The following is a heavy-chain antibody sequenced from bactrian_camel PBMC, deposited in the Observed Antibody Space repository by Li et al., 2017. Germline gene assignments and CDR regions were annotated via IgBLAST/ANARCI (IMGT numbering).Heavy chain of an antibody. Sequence: HVQLVESGGGLVQSGGSLRLSCVASGFTFRTDFMTWVRQAPGKGLEWVASIASDGSNTYYSDSVKGRFTISRDNAKNTVYLQMNSLKSEDTALYYCATDTYDYWGQGTQVTVS. CDR1: GFTFRTDF. V-gene: IGHV3-2*01. D-gene: IGHD2*01. CDR2: IASDGSNT. J-gene: IGHJ4*01. CDR3: ATDTYDY.